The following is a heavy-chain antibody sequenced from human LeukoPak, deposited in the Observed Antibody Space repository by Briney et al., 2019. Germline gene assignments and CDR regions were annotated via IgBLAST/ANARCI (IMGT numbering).Heavy chain of an antibody. J-gene: IGHJ2*01. CDR2: IYYSGST. CDR1: GGSISSSSYY. D-gene: IGHD5-12*01. Sequence: SETLSLTCTVSGGSISSSSYYWGWIRQPPGKGLEWIGSIYYSGSTYYNPSLKSRVTISVDTSKNQFSLKLSSVTAADTAVYYCARGGYVPPRPWYFDLWGRGTLVTVSS. V-gene: IGHV4-39*07. CDR3: ARGGYVPPRPWYFDL.